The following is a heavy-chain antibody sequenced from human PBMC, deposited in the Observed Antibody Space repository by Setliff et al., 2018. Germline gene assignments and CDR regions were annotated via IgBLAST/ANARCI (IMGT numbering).Heavy chain of an antibody. D-gene: IGHD6-19*01. CDR1: GFTFSSYG. V-gene: IGHV1-24*01. CDR3: ARARGPGYSSGWNWFDP. CDR2: FDPEDGET. J-gene: IGHJ5*02. Sequence: NPGGSLRLSCAASGFTFSSYGMHWVRQAPGKGLEWMGGFDPEDGETIYAQKFQGRVTITRDTSARTAYMELSSLRSEDTAVYYCARARGPGYSSGWNWFDPWGQGTLVTVSS.